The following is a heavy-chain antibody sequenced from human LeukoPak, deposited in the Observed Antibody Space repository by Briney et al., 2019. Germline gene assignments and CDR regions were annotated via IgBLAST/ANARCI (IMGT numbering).Heavy chain of an antibody. Sequence: GASVKVSCKASGYTFTSYDINWVRQATGQGLEWMGWMNPNSGNTGYAQKFQGRVTMTRNTSISTAYMELSSLRSEDTAVYYCARGAMLLWFGELFRRDYYYYGMDVWGQGTTVTVSS. CDR3: ARGAMLLWFGELFRRDYYYYGMDV. CDR2: MNPNSGNT. CDR1: GYTFTSYD. J-gene: IGHJ6*02. V-gene: IGHV1-8*01. D-gene: IGHD3-10*01.